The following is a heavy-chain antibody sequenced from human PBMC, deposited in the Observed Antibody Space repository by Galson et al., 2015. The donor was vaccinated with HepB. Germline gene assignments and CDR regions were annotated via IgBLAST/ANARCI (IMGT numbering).Heavy chain of an antibody. CDR3: AKVHTTREPRYDAFDI. V-gene: IGHV3-23*01. CDR1: GFTFSSYA. CDR2: ISGSGGST. Sequence: SLRLSCAASGFTFSSYAMSWVRQAPGKGLEWVSAISGSGGSTYYADSVKGRFTISRDNSKNTLYLQMNSLRAEDTAVYYCAKVHTTREPRYDAFDIWGQGTMVTVSS. D-gene: IGHD1-14*01. J-gene: IGHJ3*02.